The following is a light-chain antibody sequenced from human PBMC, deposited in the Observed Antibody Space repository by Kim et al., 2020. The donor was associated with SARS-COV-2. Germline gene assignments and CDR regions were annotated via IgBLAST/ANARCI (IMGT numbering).Light chain of an antibody. CDR2: EDS. Sequence: KPVTISCTPSSGSNANSYLQWCQQRPGRAPTIVIYEDSRRPSGVPVRFSGSFDSSANSASLTISGLRTEDEADYYCQSYDSSNYLVFGGGTQLTVL. V-gene: IGLV6-57*03. CDR3: QSYDSSNYLV. CDR1: SGSNANSY. J-gene: IGLJ2*01.